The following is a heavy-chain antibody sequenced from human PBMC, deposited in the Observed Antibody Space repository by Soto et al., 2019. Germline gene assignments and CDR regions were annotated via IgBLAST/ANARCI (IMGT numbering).Heavy chain of an antibody. V-gene: IGHV4-31*03. J-gene: IGHJ5*02. D-gene: IGHD2-21*01. CDR1: GAALNSGNYY. Sequence: SETQSLTCRVSGAALNSGNYYWSWIRQVPGKGLEWIGHIYVTGAVDYNPSLRDRITISQDTSERQFSLNLRLVTAADTAVYYCARLRIATNNYKWFDPWGQGTLVTVSS. CDR3: ARLRIATNNYKWFDP. CDR2: IYVTGAV.